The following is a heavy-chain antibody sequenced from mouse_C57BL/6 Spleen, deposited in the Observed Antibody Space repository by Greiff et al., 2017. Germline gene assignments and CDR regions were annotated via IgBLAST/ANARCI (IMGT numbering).Heavy chain of an antibody. Sequence: VQLKESGPGLVKPSQSLSLTCSVTGYSITSGYYWNWIRQFPGNKLEWMGYISYDGSNNFNPSLKNRISITRDTSKNQFFLKLNSVTTEDTATYYCARDYYYGSSPWGQGTTLTVSS. J-gene: IGHJ2*01. CDR3: ARDYYYGSSP. V-gene: IGHV3-6*01. D-gene: IGHD1-1*01. CDR1: GYSITSGYY. CDR2: ISYDGSN.